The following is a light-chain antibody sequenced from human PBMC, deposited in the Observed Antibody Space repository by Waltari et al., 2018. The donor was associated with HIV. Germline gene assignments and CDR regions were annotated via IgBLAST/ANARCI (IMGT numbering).Light chain of an antibody. CDR1: RSNIGAGYP. V-gene: IGLV1-40*01. CDR2: GNS. Sequence: QSVLTQPPSVSGAPGQRVTFSCTGRRSNIGAGYPVHWYQQLPGTAPKPLIYGNSNRPSGVPDRFSGSKSGTSASLAITGLQAEDEADYYCQSYDSSLRGSVFGGGTKLTVL. CDR3: QSYDSSLRGSV. J-gene: IGLJ2*01.